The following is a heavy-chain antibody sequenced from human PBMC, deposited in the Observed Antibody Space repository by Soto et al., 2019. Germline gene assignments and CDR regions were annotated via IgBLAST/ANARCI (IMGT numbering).Heavy chain of an antibody. D-gene: IGHD2-2*01. CDR1: GFTFSSYS. CDR2: ISSSSSYI. J-gene: IGHJ6*03. V-gene: IGHV3-21*01. CDR3: ARGGGYCSSTSCYEDYYYYMDV. Sequence: EVQLVESGGGLVKPGGSLRLSCAASGFTFSSYSMNWVRQAPGKGLEWVSSISSSSSYIYYADSVKRRFTISRDNAKNSLYLQMNSLRAEDTAVYYCARGGGYCSSTSCYEDYYYYMDVWGKGTTVTVSS.